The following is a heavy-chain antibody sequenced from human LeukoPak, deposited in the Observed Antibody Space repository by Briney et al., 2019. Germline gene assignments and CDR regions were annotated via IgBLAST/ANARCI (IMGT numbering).Heavy chain of an antibody. CDR2: IDWDDDK. CDR3: ARTGWYYYDSSGYYYDY. V-gene: IGHV2-70*11. J-gene: IGHJ4*02. CDR1: GFSLSTSGMC. Sequence: SGPTLVNPTQTLTLTCTFSGFSLSTSGMCVSWIRQPPGKALEWLARIDWDDDKYYSTSLKTRLTISKDTSKNQVVLTMTNMDPVDTATYYCARTGWYYYDSSGYYYDYWGQGTLVTVSS. D-gene: IGHD3-22*01.